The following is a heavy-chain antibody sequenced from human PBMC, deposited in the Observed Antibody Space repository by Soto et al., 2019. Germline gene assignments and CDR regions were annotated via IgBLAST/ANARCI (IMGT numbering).Heavy chain of an antibody. J-gene: IGHJ4*02. D-gene: IGHD2-21*02. Sequence: EVQLVESGGGLVKPGGSLRLSCAASGFTFSSYNMNWVRQAPGKGLEWVSSISATSSYIYYADSVKGRFTISRDNGKNSLYLQMNSLRAEDTGVYYCASVVTTSAPDYWGRGTLVTVSS. V-gene: IGHV3-21*02. CDR3: ASVVTTSAPDY. CDR1: GFTFSSYN. CDR2: ISATSSYI.